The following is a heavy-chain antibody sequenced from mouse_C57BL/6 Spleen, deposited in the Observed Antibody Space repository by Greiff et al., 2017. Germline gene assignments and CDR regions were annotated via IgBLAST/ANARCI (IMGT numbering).Heavy chain of an antibody. CDR2: IYPGSGST. J-gene: IGHJ1*03. CDR1: GYTFTSYW. V-gene: IGHV1-55*01. D-gene: IGHD1-1*01. CDR3: ARDYGSSYWYFDV. Sequence: VQLQQPGAELVKPGASVKMSCKASGYTFTSYWITWVKQRPGQGLEWIGDIYPGSGSTNYNEKFKSKATLTVDTSSITAYMQLSSLTSEDSAVYYCARDYGSSYWYFDVWGTGTTVTVSS.